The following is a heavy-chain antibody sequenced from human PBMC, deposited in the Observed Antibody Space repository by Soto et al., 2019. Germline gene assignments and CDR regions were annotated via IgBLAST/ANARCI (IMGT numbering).Heavy chain of an antibody. V-gene: IGHV3-23*01. CDR2: ISGSGGST. CDR3: AGTGDSSGYYI. J-gene: IGHJ4*02. Sequence: EVQLLESGGGLVQPGGSLRLSCAASGFTFSSYAMSWVRQAPGKGLEWVSAISGSGGSTYYADSVKGRFTISRDNSKNSLYLQMNSLRAEDTAVYYCAGTGDSSGYYIWGQGTLVTVSS. CDR1: GFTFSSYA. D-gene: IGHD3-22*01.